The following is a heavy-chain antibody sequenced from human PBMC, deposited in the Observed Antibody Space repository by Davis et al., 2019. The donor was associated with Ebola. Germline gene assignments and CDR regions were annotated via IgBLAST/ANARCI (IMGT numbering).Heavy chain of an antibody. V-gene: IGHV3-7*01. CDR1: GFTFSNHY. D-gene: IGHD2-8*02. CDR3: ARGRRLLADAFHI. CDR2: IKSDGSEK. Sequence: GGSLRLSCSASGFTFSNHYIHWVRQAPGKGLEWVANIKSDGSEKYYVDSVKGRFIISRDNAKNSLYLQMNSLRAEDTAVYYCARGRRLLADAFHIWGQGTMVTVSS. J-gene: IGHJ3*02.